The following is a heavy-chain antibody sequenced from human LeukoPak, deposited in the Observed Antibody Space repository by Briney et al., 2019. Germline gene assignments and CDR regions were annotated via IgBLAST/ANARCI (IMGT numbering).Heavy chain of an antibody. CDR3: ARRGPLGLAVAGYWYFDL. V-gene: IGHV4-4*02. CDR2: IHHSGST. CDR1: GGSFTNSNW. D-gene: IGHD6-19*01. J-gene: IGHJ2*01. Sequence: PSDTLSLTCAVSGGSFTNSNWWSWVRQPPGKGLEWIGEIHHSGSTNYNPSLTSRVTISLDNSKNQFSLKLSSVTAADTAVYYGARRGPLGLAVAGYWYFDLWGRGTLVTVSS.